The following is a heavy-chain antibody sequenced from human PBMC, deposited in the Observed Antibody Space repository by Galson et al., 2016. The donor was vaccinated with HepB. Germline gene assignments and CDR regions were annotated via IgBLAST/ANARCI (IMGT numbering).Heavy chain of an antibody. CDR3: ARAPCSGGSCYSYYQYYYGIDV. Sequence: LTCTVSGGSIISGGYYWSWIRQRPGKGLEWIGYIYYSGSTHYNPSLKSRVTISVDTSKNQFSLRLSSVSAADTAVYYCARAPCSGGSCYSYYQYYYGIDVWGQGATVTVSS. J-gene: IGHJ6*02. CDR1: GGSIISGGYY. CDR2: IYYSGST. V-gene: IGHV4-31*03. D-gene: IGHD2-15*01.